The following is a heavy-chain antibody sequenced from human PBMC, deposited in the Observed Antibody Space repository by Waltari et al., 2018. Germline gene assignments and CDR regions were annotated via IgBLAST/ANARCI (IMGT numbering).Heavy chain of an antibody. V-gene: IGHV4-39*01. D-gene: IGHD6-19*01. CDR3: ESLQSLINSSGFYTDY. Sequence: QLQLQESGPGLVKPSETLSLTCTVSGGSISSSSYYWGWIRQPPGKGLEWIGRIYYSGRTSYNPSLKSRVTISVDTSKNQFSLKLSSVTAADTAVYYCESLQSLINSSGFYTDYWCQGTLVTVSS. CDR1: GGSISSSSYY. CDR2: IYYSGRT. J-gene: IGHJ4*02.